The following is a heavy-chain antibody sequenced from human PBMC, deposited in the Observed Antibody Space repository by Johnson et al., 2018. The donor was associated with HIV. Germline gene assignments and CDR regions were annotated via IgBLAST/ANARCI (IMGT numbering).Heavy chain of an antibody. J-gene: IGHJ3*02. D-gene: IGHD1-26*01. CDR2: ISSSGSTR. CDR1: GFTFSSYA. Sequence: VQLVESGGGVVQPGRSLRLSCAASGFTFSSYAMSWVRQAPGKGLEWVSYISSSGSTRYYADSVKGRFTISRDNSKNTLYLQMNSLRAEDTAVYYCARERRGLIVGGLDAFDIWGQGTMVTVSS. V-gene: IGHV3-48*01. CDR3: ARERRGLIVGGLDAFDI.